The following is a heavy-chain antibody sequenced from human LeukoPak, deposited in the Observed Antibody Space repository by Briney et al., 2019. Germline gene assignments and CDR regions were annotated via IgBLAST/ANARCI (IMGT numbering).Heavy chain of an antibody. J-gene: IGHJ3*02. CDR1: GGSFSGYY. CDR2: INHSGST. CDR3: ARVRLGYCSSTSCYEALDAFDI. Sequence: SETLSLTCAVYGGSFSGYYWSWIRQPPGKGLEWIGEINHSGSTNYNPSPKSRVTISVDTSKNQFSLKLSSVTAADTAVYYCARVRLGYCSSTSCYEALDAFDIWGQGTMVTVSS. V-gene: IGHV4-34*01. D-gene: IGHD2-2*01.